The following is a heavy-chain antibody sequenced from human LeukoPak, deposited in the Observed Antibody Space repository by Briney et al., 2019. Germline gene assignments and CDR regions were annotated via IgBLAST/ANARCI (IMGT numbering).Heavy chain of an antibody. D-gene: IGHD1-26*01. V-gene: IGHV3-30*02. CDR1: GSTFSTDA. J-gene: IGHJ3*02. Sequence: GGSLRLSCAASGSTFSTDAMHWVRQAPGKGLEWVAFIRYDGSKKYYADSVKGRFTISRDNSKNTLYLQMNSLRAEDTAVYYCARAGGTYYGIAFDIWGQGTMVTVSS. CDR3: ARAGGTYYGIAFDI. CDR2: IRYDGSKK.